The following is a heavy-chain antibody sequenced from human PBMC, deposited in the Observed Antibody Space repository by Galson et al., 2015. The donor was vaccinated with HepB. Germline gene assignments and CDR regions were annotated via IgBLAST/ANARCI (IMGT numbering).Heavy chain of an antibody. CDR2: INAGNGNT. D-gene: IGHD4-17*01. Sequence: SVKVSCKASGYTFTSYAMHWVRQAPGQRLEWMGWINAGNGNTKYSQKFQGRVTITRDTSASTAYMELSSLRSEDTAVYYCARVIGYGDLLVGYFDYWGQGTLVTVSS. CDR3: ARVIGYGDLLVGYFDY. V-gene: IGHV1-3*01. J-gene: IGHJ4*02. CDR1: GYTFTSYA.